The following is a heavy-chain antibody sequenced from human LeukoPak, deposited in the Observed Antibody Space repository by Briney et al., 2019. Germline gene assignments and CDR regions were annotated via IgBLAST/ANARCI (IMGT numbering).Heavy chain of an antibody. Sequence: PGGALRLSCAASGFTFTTYWMNWVRQAPGEGLEWVANIKQDGSEKYYVDSVKGRFTISRDNAKNSVYLQMNSLRAEDTAVYYCARALYDSSGYFYHWGQGTLVTVSS. V-gene: IGHV3-7*01. CDR1: GFTFTTYW. CDR2: IKQDGSEK. CDR3: ARALYDSSGYFYH. D-gene: IGHD3-22*01. J-gene: IGHJ4*02.